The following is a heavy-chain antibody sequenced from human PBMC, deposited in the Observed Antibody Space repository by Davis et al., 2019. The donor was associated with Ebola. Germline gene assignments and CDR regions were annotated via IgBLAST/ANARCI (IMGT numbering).Heavy chain of an antibody. Sequence: LRLSCTVSGGSISSGDYYWSWIRQPPGKGLEWIGYIYYSGSTYYNPSLKSRVTISVDTSKNQFSLKLSSVTAADTAVYYCARGAVDTATLDYWGQGTLVTVSS. CDR1: GGSISSGDYY. D-gene: IGHD5-18*01. CDR3: ARGAVDTATLDY. V-gene: IGHV4-30-4*01. CDR2: IYYSGST. J-gene: IGHJ4*02.